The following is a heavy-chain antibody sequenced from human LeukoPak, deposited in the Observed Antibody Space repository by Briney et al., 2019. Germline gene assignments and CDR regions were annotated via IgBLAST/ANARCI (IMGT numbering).Heavy chain of an antibody. D-gene: IGHD2-21*01. CDR1: GFTFSSYG. J-gene: IGHJ3*01. Sequence: NPGGSLRLSCAASGFTFSSYGMHWVRQAPGEGLEWVSFISSSGTYIYYTDSVKGRFTISRDNAKNSLFLQMNSLRAEDTAEYYCARDREMFTYYSSDAFDLWGRGTMVTVSS. V-gene: IGHV3-21*01. CDR2: ISSSGTYI. CDR3: ARDREMFTYYSSDAFDL.